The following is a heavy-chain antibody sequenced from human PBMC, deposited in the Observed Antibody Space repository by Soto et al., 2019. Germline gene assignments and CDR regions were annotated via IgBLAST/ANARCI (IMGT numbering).Heavy chain of an antibody. D-gene: IGHD2-15*01. CDR3: VRGGGGGLFDP. CDR1: GFTFGDSY. CDR2: ISPGSRYP. Sequence: VGSLRLSGAGSGFTFGDSYISWIRQAPGKGLEWLSYISPGSRYPAYADSVKGRFTISRDNAKRSLYLQMMSLTAEDTAIYYCVRGGGGGLFDPWGQGTMVTVSS. V-gene: IGHV3-11*06. J-gene: IGHJ5*02.